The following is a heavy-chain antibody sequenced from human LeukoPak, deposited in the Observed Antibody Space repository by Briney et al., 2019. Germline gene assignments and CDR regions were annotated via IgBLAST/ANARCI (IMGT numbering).Heavy chain of an antibody. CDR3: SSIPGGYTYGDDAFDI. Sequence: ASVKVSCKASGYTFTGYYMHWVRQAPGQGLEWMGWINPKSGGTNYAQKFQGKVTMTRDTSISTAYMELSRLRSDDTAVYYCSSIPGGYTYGDDAFDIWGQGTMVTVPS. V-gene: IGHV1-2*02. CDR2: INPKSGGT. J-gene: IGHJ3*02. D-gene: IGHD5-18*01. CDR1: GYTFTGYY.